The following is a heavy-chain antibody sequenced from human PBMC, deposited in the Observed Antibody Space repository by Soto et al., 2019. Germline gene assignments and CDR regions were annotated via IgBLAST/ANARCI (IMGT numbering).Heavy chain of an antibody. CDR1: GYTFTSYD. CDR2: MNPNSGNT. Sequence: ASVKVSCKASGYTFTSYDINWVRQATGQGLEWMGWMNPNSGNTGYAQKFQGRVTMTRNTSISTAYMELSSLRSEDTAVYYCARGEDIVAVPAASSRKPFDYWAREPWSPSPQ. D-gene: IGHD2-2*01. CDR3: ARGEDIVAVPAASSRKPFDY. J-gene: IGHJ4*02. V-gene: IGHV1-8*01.